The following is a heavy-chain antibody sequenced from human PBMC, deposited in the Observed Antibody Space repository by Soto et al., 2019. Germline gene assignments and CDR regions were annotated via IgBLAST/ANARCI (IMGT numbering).Heavy chain of an antibody. Sequence: GESLKISGKGSGYSFTSYGSGGVRQMPGKGLDWLGIIYPSPSDTRYTPSFHAHVTISADKSISTAYLQSSSLQASDTALYYSATSYYSSSRYYYSSYGMDVWGQGTPVTVSS. J-gene: IGHJ6*02. CDR2: IYPSPSDT. D-gene: IGHD6-6*01. V-gene: IGHV5-51*01. CDR1: GYSFTSYG. CDR3: ATSYYSSSRYYYSSYGMDV.